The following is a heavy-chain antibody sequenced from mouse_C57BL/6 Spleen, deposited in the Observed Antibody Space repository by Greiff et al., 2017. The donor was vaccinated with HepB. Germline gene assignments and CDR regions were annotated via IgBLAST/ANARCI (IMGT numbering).Heavy chain of an antibody. D-gene: IGHD1-1*01. CDR3: ARPYYYGSSRFDY. CDR1: GYTFTDYY. CDR2: INPNNGGT. V-gene: IGHV1-26*01. Sequence: EVQLQQSGPELVKPGASVKISCKASGYTFTDYYMNWVKQSHGKSLEWIGDINPNNGGTSYNQKFKGKATLTVDKSSSTAYMELRSLTSEDSAVYYCARPYYYGSSRFDYWGQGTTLTVSS. J-gene: IGHJ2*01.